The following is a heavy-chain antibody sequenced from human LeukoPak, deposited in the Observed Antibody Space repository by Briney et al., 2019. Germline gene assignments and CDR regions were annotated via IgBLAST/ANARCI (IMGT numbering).Heavy chain of an antibody. CDR2: ISAYNGNT. Sequence: ASVKVSCKASGYTFTSYYMHWVRQAPGQGLEWMGWISAYNGNTNYAQKFQGRVTMTRDTSTSTLYMEVSSLRSEDTAVYYCARRQSYYGSGSSYALDYWGQGILVTVSS. V-gene: IGHV1-46*01. J-gene: IGHJ4*02. D-gene: IGHD3-10*01. CDR3: ARRQSYYGSGSSYALDY. CDR1: GYTFTSYY.